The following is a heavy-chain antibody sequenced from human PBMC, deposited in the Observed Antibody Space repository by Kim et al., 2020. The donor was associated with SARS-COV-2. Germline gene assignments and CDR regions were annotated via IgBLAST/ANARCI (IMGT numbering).Heavy chain of an antibody. J-gene: IGHJ3*02. CDR1: GFTFSSYD. V-gene: IGHV3-30*18. CDR2: ISYDGSSL. CDR3: AKVVTFRGVYGGFDI. Sequence: GGSLRLSCAASGFTFSSYDMHWVRQAPGKGLEWVAVISYDGSSLYYVDSVKGRFSISRDNSKNTMYMQMNSLRAGDTAMYYCAKVVTFRGVYGGFDIWGQGTMVTVSS. D-gene: IGHD3-16*01.